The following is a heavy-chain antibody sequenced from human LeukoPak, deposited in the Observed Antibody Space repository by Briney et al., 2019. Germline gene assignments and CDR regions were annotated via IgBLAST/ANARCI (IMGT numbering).Heavy chain of an antibody. CDR2: ISSSGSTM. CDR1: GFTFSSYE. CDR3: ARERGYSGYDYFIDSPSDY. J-gene: IGHJ4*02. Sequence: PGGSLRLSCAASGFTFSSYEMNWVRQAPGKGLEWVSYISSSGSTMYYGDSVKGRFTISRDNAKNSLYLQMNSLRAEDTAVYYCARERGYSGYDYFIDSPSDYWGQGTLVTVSS. V-gene: IGHV3-48*03. D-gene: IGHD5-12*01.